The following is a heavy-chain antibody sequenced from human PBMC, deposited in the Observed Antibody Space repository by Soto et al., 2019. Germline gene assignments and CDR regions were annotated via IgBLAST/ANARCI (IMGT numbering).Heavy chain of an antibody. J-gene: IGHJ6*03. CDR3: ARLHGSCSGGSCSAYYYYYYMDV. V-gene: IGHV4-59*08. D-gene: IGHD2-15*01. Sequence: QVQLQESGPGLVKPSETLSLTCTVSGGSISTYYWSWIRQPPGKGLEWIGYIYYSGTTNYNPSLKSRPTISVDTSKNQFSLKLSSVTAADTAVYYCARLHGSCSGGSCSAYYYYYYMDVWGKGTTVTVSS. CDR1: GGSISTYY. CDR2: IYYSGTT.